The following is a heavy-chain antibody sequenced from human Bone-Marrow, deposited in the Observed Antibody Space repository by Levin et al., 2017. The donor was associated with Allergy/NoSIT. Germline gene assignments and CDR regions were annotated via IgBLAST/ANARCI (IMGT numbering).Heavy chain of an antibody. D-gene: IGHD3-10*01. J-gene: IGHJ5*02. CDR3: ARAGTTSGILHWFDP. Sequence: KSGGSLRLSCAASGLTFSTYSMNWVRQAPGKGLEWVSSIGSSSSSKFTYYADSVRGRFTISRDNAKNSLYLQMNSLRAEDTAVYYCARAGTTSGILHWFDPWGQGTLVTVSS. V-gene: IGHV3-21*01. CDR2: IGSSSSSKFT. CDR1: GLTFSTYS.